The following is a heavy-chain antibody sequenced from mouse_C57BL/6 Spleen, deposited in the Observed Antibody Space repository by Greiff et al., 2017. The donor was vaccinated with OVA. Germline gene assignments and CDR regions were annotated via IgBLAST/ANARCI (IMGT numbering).Heavy chain of an antibody. Sequence: EVQLVESGGGLVKPGGSLKLSCAASGFTFSDYGMHWVRQAPEKGLEWVAYISSGSSTIYYADTVKGRFTISRDNAKNTLFLQMTSLRSEDTAMYYCARGRRNFDVWGTGTTVTVSS. V-gene: IGHV5-17*01. CDR1: GFTFSDYG. CDR2: ISSGSSTI. J-gene: IGHJ1*03. CDR3: ARGRRNFDV.